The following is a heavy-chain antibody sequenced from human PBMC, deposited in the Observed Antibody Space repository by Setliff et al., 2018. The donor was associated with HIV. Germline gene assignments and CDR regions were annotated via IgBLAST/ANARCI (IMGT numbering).Heavy chain of an antibody. CDR3: ARVYCSGGSCYDAFDI. Sequence: PSQTLSLTCAISGDSVSSNSAAWSWIRQSPSRGLEWLGRTYYRSKWYNDYAVSVKSRITINPDTSKNQFSLQLNSVTPEDTAVYYCARVYCSGGSCYDAFDIWGQGTMVTVSS. V-gene: IGHV6-1*01. D-gene: IGHD2-15*01. CDR1: GDSVSSNSAA. J-gene: IGHJ3*02. CDR2: TYYRSKWYN.